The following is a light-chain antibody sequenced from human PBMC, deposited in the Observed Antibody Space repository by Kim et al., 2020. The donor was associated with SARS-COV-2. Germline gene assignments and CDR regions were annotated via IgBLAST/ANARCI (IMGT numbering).Light chain of an antibody. CDR2: DVT. CDR3: SSYTSSSTYV. CDR1: SSDVGGYNY. V-gene: IGLV2-14*03. J-gene: IGLJ1*01. Sequence: QSALTQPASVSGSPGQSITISCIGTSSDVGGYNYVSWYQQHPGKAPKLLIYDVTNRPSEVSNRFSGSKSGNTASLTISGLQAEDEADYYCSSYTSSSTYVFGTGTKVTVL.